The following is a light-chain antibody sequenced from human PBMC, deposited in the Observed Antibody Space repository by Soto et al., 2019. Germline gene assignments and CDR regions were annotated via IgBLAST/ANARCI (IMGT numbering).Light chain of an antibody. CDR3: QQYGSSPRT. V-gene: IGKV3-20*01. J-gene: IGKJ1*01. CDR1: QSIRSNY. Sequence: EIVLTQSPSTLSLSPGERATLSCRASQSIRSNYVAWYQQKPGQGPRLLIYGASSRATGIPDRFSGSGSGTDFTLIISRLEPEDFAMYYCQQYGSSPRTFGQVTKVDIK. CDR2: GAS.